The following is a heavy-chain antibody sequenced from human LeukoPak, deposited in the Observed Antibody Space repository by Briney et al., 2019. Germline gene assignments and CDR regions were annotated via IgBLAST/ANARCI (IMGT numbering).Heavy chain of an antibody. D-gene: IGHD1-26*01. J-gene: IGHJ4*02. CDR3: AVVGATTDDY. CDR1: GFNFSTYW. CDR2: INGEGSST. Sequence: GGSLRLSCAASGFNFSTYWMHWVRQVPGKGLVWVSRINGEGSSTNYADSVKGRFTISRDISKNTLYLQMNSLRAEDTAVYYCAVVGATTDDYWGQGTLVTVSS. V-gene: IGHV3-74*01.